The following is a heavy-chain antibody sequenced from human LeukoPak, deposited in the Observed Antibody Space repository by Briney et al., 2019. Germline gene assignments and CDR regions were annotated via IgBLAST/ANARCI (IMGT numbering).Heavy chain of an antibody. D-gene: IGHD1-26*01. CDR3: ARDGWELLLGAFDI. J-gene: IGHJ3*02. CDR2: IIPLPGAA. Sequence: ASVKVSCKAPRGTLSNYGLFWVRQPPGQGLEWMGGIIPLPGAASYAQKFQGRVTITADRSTSTVYMELSSLRSEDTAVYYCARDGWELLLGAFDIWGQGTMVTVSS. CDR1: RGTLSNYG. V-gene: IGHV1-69*06.